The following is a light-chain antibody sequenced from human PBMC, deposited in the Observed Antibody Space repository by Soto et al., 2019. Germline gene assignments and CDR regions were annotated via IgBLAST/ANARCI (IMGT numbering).Light chain of an antibody. V-gene: IGLV2-23*01. Sequence: QSALTQPASVSGSPGQSIIISCTGTSSDVGRYNLVSWYQQHPGKAPKLIIHEDSKRSSGLSNRFSGSKSGNTASLTISGLQAEDEADYYCCSYAGSSTYVFGTGTKVTVL. CDR3: CSYAGSSTYV. J-gene: IGLJ1*01. CDR2: EDS. CDR1: SSDVGRYNL.